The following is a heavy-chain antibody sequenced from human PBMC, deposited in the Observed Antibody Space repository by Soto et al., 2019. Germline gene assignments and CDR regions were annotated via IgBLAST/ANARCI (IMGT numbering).Heavy chain of an antibody. CDR2: INSDGSST. J-gene: IGHJ4*02. D-gene: IGHD5-18*01. CDR3: ASGLHGYSYGFCDY. V-gene: IGHV3-74*01. Sequence: GGSLRLSCAGSGFTFSSYWMHWVRQGPGKGLVWVSRINSDGSSTSYADSVKGRLTISRDNAKNTLYLQMNSLRAEDTAVYYCASGLHGYSYGFCDYWGQGTLVTVSS. CDR1: GFTFSSYW.